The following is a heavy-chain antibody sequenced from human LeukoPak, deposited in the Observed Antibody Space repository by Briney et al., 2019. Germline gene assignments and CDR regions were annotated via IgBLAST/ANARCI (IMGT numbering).Heavy chain of an antibody. D-gene: IGHD5-24*01. Sequence: GASVKVSCEASGYTFTGYYMHWVRQAPGQGLEWMGWMNPNSGNTGYAQKFQGRVTMTRNTSISTAYMELSSLRSEDTAVYYCARGRWVKDYWGQGTLVTVSS. J-gene: IGHJ4*02. CDR2: MNPNSGNT. V-gene: IGHV1-8*02. CDR3: ARGRWVKDY. CDR1: GYTFTGYY.